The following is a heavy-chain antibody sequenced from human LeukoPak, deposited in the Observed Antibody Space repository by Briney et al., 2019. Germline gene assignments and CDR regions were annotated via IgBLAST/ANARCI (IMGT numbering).Heavy chain of an antibody. CDR3: ATSFRMATLSH. CDR2: INHSGST. V-gene: IGHV4-34*01. D-gene: IGHD5-24*01. Sequence: SETLSLTCAVYGGSFSGYYWSWIRQPPGKGLEWIGEINHSGSTNYNPSLKSRVTISVDTSKNQFSLKLSSVTAADTAVYYCATSFRMATLSHWGQGTLVTVSS. CDR1: GGSFSGYY. J-gene: IGHJ4*02.